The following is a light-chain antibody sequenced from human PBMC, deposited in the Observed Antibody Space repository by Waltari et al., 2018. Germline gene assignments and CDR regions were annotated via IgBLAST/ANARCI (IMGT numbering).Light chain of an antibody. CDR3: SSYRSSNNVV. V-gene: IGLV1-47*01. CDR1: NYNIGNNF. CDR2: EVT. J-gene: IGLJ2*01. Sequence: QSVLSQPPSASGTPGQRVTISCSGSNYNIGNNFVYWYHQLPGTAPKLLIYEVTNRPSGVSHRFSGSKSGNTASLTISGLQAEDEAHYYCSSYRSSNNVVFGGGTKVTVL.